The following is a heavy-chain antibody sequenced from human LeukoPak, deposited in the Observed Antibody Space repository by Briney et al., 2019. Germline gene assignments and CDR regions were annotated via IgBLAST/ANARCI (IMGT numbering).Heavy chain of an antibody. CDR1: GFTFSSYW. CDR3: ARCIVVVPAAIDY. V-gene: IGHV3-7*01. D-gene: IGHD2-2*02. J-gene: IGHJ4*02. CDR2: IKQDGSEK. Sequence: PGGSLRLSCAASGFTFSSYWMSWVRQAPGKGLEWVANIKQDGSEKYYVDSVKGRFTISRDNAKNSLYLQMNSLRAEDTAVYYCARCIVVVPAAIDYWGQGTLVTVSS.